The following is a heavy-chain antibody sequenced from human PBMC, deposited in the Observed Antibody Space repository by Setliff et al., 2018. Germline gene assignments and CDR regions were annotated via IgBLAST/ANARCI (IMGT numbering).Heavy chain of an antibody. V-gene: IGHV4-34*01. J-gene: IGHJ6*03. D-gene: IGHD6-13*01. Sequence: SETLSLTCAVYGGSFSDYYWSWIRQSPGKGLEWIGEINHRGNTNYNPSLKSRVTMSVDTSKNQFSLKPRSMTAADTAVYYCAKQGSYYYYMDVWGKGTTVTVSS. CDR2: INHRGNT. CDR1: GGSFSDYY. CDR3: AKQGSYYYYMDV.